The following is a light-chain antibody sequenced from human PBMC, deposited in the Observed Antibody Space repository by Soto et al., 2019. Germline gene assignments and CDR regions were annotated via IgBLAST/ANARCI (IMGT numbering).Light chain of an antibody. V-gene: IGKV3-11*01. CDR1: QSIINS. Sequence: VFTQCPGALPLAPEGRSTRSCRASQSIINSLAWYQQTPGQVPRLLIYDASNRATGIPARFSVSGSGTDHTLTICSLEPEAYALYYCQLRSNWPRTCAQGTKVDIK. J-gene: IGKJ1*01. CDR3: QLRSNWPRT. CDR2: DAS.